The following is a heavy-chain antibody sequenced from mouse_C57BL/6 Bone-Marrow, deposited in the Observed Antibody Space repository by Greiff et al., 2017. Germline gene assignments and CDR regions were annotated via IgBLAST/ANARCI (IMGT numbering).Heavy chain of an antibody. J-gene: IGHJ4*01. CDR2: IYPRSGNT. CDR3: ARLDYYGSRESPRAMDY. D-gene: IGHD1-1*01. CDR1: GYTFTSYG. Sequence: QVHVKQSGAELARPGASVKLSCKASGYTFTSYGISWVKQRTGQGLEWIGEIYPRSGNTYYNEKFKGQATLTADKSSSTAYMELRSLTSEDSAVYFCARLDYYGSRESPRAMDYWGQGTSVTVPS. V-gene: IGHV1-81*01.